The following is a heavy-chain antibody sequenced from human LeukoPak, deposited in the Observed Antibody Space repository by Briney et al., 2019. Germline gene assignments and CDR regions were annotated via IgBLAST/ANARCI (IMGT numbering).Heavy chain of an antibody. Sequence: GGSLRLSCAASGFTFSDYYMSWIRQAPGKGLEWVSSISSSSSYIYYADSVKGRFTISRDNAKNSLYLQMNSLRAEDTAVYYCARDKDSSWIHWGQGTLVTVSS. D-gene: IGHD6-13*01. CDR1: GFTFSDYY. J-gene: IGHJ4*02. V-gene: IGHV3-11*06. CDR2: ISSSSSYI. CDR3: ARDKDSSWIH.